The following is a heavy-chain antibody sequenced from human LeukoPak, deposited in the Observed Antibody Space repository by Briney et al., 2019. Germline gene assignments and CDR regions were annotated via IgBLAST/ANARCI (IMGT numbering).Heavy chain of an antibody. J-gene: IGHJ5*02. CDR2: ISWNSGSI. CDR1: GFTFSSYG. Sequence: PGGSLRLSCAASGFTFSSYGMSWVRQAPGKGLEWVSGISWNSGSIGYADSVKGRFTISRDNARNSLYLQMNSLRAEDTALYYCAKDMFSGGWYPSRGFDPWGQGTLVTVSS. CDR3: AKDMFSGGWYPSRGFDP. D-gene: IGHD6-19*01. V-gene: IGHV3-9*01.